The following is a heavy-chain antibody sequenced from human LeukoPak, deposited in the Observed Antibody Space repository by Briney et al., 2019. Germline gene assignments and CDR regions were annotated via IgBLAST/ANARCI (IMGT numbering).Heavy chain of an antibody. D-gene: IGHD6-13*01. CDR2: IMPMFGKA. Sequence: SVKVSCKASGGTFSSYDISWVRQAPGQGLEWMGGIMPMFGKANYAQKFQGRVTITADKSTSTAYMELSSLRSEDMAVYYCARGRGGGLAAAGIGNWFDPWGQGTLVTVSS. J-gene: IGHJ5*02. CDR3: ARGRGGGLAAAGIGNWFDP. V-gene: IGHV1-69*06. CDR1: GGTFSSYD.